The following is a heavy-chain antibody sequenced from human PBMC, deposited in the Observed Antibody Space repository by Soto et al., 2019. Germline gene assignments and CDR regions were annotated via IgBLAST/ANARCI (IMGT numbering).Heavy chain of an antibody. V-gene: IGHV3-30*03. Sequence: GGSLRLSCAASGFTFSSYGMHWVRQAPGKGLEWVAVISYDGSNKYYADSVKGRFTISRDNSKNTLYLQMNSLRAEDTAVYYCARGADYDIDDAFDIWGQGTMVTVSS. D-gene: IGHD3-9*01. CDR1: GFTFSSYG. J-gene: IGHJ3*02. CDR3: ARGADYDIDDAFDI. CDR2: ISYDGSNK.